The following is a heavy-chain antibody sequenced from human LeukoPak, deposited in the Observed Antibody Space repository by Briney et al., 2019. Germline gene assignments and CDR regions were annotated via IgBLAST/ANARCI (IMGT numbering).Heavy chain of an antibody. CDR1: GFTFSSYA. CDR3: ARESEDYSNSARGFDY. D-gene: IGHD4-11*01. Sequence: GGSLRLSCAASGFTFSSYAMHWVRQAPGKGLEWVAVISYDGSNKYYAGSVKGRFTISRDNSKNTLYLQMNSLRAEDTAVYYCARESEDYSNSARGFDYWGQGTLVTVSS. V-gene: IGHV3-30-3*01. J-gene: IGHJ4*02. CDR2: ISYDGSNK.